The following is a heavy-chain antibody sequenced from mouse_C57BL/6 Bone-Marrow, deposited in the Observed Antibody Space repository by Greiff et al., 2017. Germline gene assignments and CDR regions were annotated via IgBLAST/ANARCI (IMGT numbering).Heavy chain of an antibody. CDR3: ATTVVEFSHWYFDV. CDR2: IYPGSGST. D-gene: IGHD1-1*01. Sequence: QVQLQQPGAELVKPGASVKMSCKASGYTFTSYWITWVKQRPGQGLEWIGDIYPGSGSTNYNEKFKSKATLTVDTSSSTAYMQLSSLTSEDSAVYYGATTVVEFSHWYFDVWGTGTTVTVSS. CDR1: GYTFTSYW. J-gene: IGHJ1*03. V-gene: IGHV1-55*01.